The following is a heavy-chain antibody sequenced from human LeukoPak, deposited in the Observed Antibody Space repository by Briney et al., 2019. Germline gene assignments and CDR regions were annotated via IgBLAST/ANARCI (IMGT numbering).Heavy chain of an antibody. CDR1: GFVFSNYA. CDR2: ISGSGAAT. CDR3: ANWRDIWSGYGLDS. V-gene: IGHV3-23*01. Sequence: GGSLRLSCAASGFVFSNYAMTWVRQAPGKGLEWVSSISGSGAATYYADSVKGRFIISRDNSKNSVFLQMNRLRGEDTAVYYCANWRDIWSGYGLDSWGQGTLVTVSS. J-gene: IGHJ4*02. D-gene: IGHD3-3*01.